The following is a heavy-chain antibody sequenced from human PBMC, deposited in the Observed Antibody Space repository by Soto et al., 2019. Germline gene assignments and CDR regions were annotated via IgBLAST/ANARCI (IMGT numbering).Heavy chain of an antibody. J-gene: IGHJ6*02. V-gene: IGHV1-69*13. D-gene: IGHD3-3*01. CDR2: IIPIFGTA. CDR1: GGTFSSYA. CDR3: ARSRWAGYYDFCPYGMDV. Sequence: ASVKVSCKASGGTFSSYAISWVRQAPGQGLEWMGGIIPIFGTANYAQKFQGRVTITADESTSTAYMELSSLRSEDTAVYYCARSRWAGYYDFCPYGMDVWGQGTTVTVSS.